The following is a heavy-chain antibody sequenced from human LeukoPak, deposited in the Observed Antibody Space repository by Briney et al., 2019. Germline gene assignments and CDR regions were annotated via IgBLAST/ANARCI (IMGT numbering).Heavy chain of an antibody. D-gene: IGHD5-24*01. CDR3: ARAINYSNWFDP. CDR2: IYYSGSI. CDR1: GGSISSSSYY. J-gene: IGHJ5*02. Sequence: PSETLSLTCTVSGGSISSSSYYWGWIRQPPGKGLEWIGSIYYSGSIYYNPSLKSRVTISVDTSKNQFSLKLSSVTAADTAVYYCARAINYSNWFDPWGQGTLVTVSS. V-gene: IGHV4-39*07.